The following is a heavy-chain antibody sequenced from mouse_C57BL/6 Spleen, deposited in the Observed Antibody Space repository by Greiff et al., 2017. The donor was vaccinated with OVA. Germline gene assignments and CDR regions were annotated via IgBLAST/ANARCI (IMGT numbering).Heavy chain of an antibody. CDR2: IDPETGGT. D-gene: IGHD1-1*01. V-gene: IGHV1-15*01. CDR1: GYTFTDYE. CDR3: TVYYGSDY. Sequence: QVQLQQSGAELVRPGASVTLSCTASGYTFTDYEMHWVKQTPVHGLEWIGAIDPETGGTAYNQKFKGKAILTADKSSSTAYMELRSLTSVDSAVYYCTVYYGSDYWGQGTTLTVSS. J-gene: IGHJ2*01.